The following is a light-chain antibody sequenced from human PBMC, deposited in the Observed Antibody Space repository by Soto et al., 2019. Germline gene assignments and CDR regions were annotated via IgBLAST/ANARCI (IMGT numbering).Light chain of an antibody. CDR2: FGS. V-gene: IGKV2-28*01. Sequence: DIVMTQSPLSLPVTPGEPASISCSSSQSLLQSNGYNYLDWYLQKPGQSPQLLIYFGSYRASGVPGKVRGRGVGNRFSIEIKGGEGEEGWGYYLKQSQKSPPTFGQGTKVEI. J-gene: IGKJ1*01. CDR3: KQSQKSPPT. CDR1: QSLLQSNGYNY.